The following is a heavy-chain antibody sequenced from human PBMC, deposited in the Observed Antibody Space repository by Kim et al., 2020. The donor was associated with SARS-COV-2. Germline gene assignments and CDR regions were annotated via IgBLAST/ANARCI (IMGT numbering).Heavy chain of an antibody. CDR3: AREGMVRGVSRMDV. D-gene: IGHD3-10*01. Sequence: PSLKSRVTISVDTSKNQFSLKLSSVTAADTAVYYCAREGMVRGVSRMDVWGQGTTVTVSS. V-gene: IGHV4-31*02. J-gene: IGHJ6*02.